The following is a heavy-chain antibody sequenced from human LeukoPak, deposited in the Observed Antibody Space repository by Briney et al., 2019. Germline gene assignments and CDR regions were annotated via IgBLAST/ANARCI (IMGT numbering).Heavy chain of an antibody. J-gene: IGHJ6*03. CDR1: GGSISSGSYY. Sequence: PSQTLSLTCTVSGGSISSGSYYWSWIRQPAGKGLEWIGRIYTSGSTNYNPSLKSRVTISVDTSKNQFSLKLSSVTAADTAVYYCARSYCGGDCYRQDYYHIDVWGKGTTVTISS. CDR2: IYTSGST. CDR3: ARSYCGGDCYRQDYYHIDV. V-gene: IGHV4-61*02. D-gene: IGHD2-21*02.